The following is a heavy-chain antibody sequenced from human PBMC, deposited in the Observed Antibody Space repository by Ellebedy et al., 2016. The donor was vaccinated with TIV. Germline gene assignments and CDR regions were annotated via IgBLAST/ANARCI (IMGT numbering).Heavy chain of an antibody. Sequence: PGGSLRLSCAASGFTFSSYGMHWVRQAPGKGLEWVAFIWYDGSNKYYADSVKGRFTIARDNSKNTLYLQMNSLRAEDTAVYYCVRGRHKAAARTPDFWGQGTLVTVSS. V-gene: IGHV3-33*01. D-gene: IGHD6-13*01. CDR2: IWYDGSNK. J-gene: IGHJ4*02. CDR3: VRGRHKAAARTPDF. CDR1: GFTFSSYG.